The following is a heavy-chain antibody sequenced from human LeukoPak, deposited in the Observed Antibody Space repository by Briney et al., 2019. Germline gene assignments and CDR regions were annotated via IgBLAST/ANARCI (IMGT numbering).Heavy chain of an antibody. CDR2: ISGSGGST. Sequence: ETLSPTCTVPGGSISSYYWSWIRQPPGKGLEWVSAISGSGGSTYYADSVKGRFTISRDNSKNTLYLQMNSLRAEDTAVYYCAKDIVVVTALFDYWGQGTLVTVSS. CDR3: AKDIVVVTALFDY. CDR1: GGSISSYY. D-gene: IGHD2-21*02. V-gene: IGHV3-23*01. J-gene: IGHJ4*02.